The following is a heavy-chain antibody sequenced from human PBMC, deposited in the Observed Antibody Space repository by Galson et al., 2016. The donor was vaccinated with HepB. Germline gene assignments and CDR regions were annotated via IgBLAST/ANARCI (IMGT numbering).Heavy chain of an antibody. D-gene: IGHD1-7*01. CDR1: GFTFSNFD. J-gene: IGHJ2*01. Sequence: SLRLSCAASGFTFSNFDLHWVRQGPGKGLEWVAVLSFDGSHKDFVGSVTGRFTISRDSSKNTVYLQMNRLRLEDTAMYYCARPPENWNYNRGYVDLLGRGTLVTVSS. CDR3: ARPPENWNYNRGYVDL. V-gene: IGHV3-30*03. CDR2: LSFDGSHK.